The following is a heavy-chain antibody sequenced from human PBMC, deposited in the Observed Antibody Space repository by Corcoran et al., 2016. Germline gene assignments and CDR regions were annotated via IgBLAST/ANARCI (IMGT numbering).Heavy chain of an antibody. CDR1: GGSISSYY. J-gene: IGHJ5*02. D-gene: IGHD2-2*02. Sequence: QVQLQESGPGLVKPSETLSLPCPVSGGSISSYYWSWIRQPPGKGLEWIGYIYYSGSTNYNPSLKSRVTISVDTSKNQFSLKLSSVTAADTAVYYSASGLVVPAAILVVWLDRGGQGILVTVP. CDR2: IYYSGST. V-gene: IGHV4-59*01. CDR3: ASGLVVPAAILVVWLDR.